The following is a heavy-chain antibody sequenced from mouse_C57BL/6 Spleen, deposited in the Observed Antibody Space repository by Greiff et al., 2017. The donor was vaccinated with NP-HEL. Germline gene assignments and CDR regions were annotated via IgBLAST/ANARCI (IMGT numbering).Heavy chain of an antibody. CDR2: ISYDGSN. CDR1: GYSITSGYY. CDR3: ASYYYGSAMDY. Sequence: EVQRVESGPGLVKPSQSLSLTCSVTGYSITSGYYWNWIRQFPGNKLEWMGYISYDGSNNYNPSLKNRISITRDTSKNQFFLKLNSVTTEDTATYYCASYYYGSAMDYWGQGTSVTVSS. J-gene: IGHJ4*01. D-gene: IGHD1-1*01. V-gene: IGHV3-6*01.